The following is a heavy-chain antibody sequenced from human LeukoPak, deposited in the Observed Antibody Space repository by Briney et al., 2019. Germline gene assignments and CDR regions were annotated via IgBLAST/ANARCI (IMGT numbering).Heavy chain of an antibody. V-gene: IGHV3-23*01. CDR3: ARAIRYYGSGSYYDYYYGMDV. CDR1: GFTFSSYA. Sequence: GGSLRLSCAASGFTFSSYAMSWVRQAPGKGLEWVSAISGSGGSTYYADSVKGRFTISRDNSKNTLYLQMNSLRAEDTAVYYCARAIRYYGSGSYYDYYYGMDVWGQGTTVTVSS. D-gene: IGHD3-10*01. J-gene: IGHJ6*02. CDR2: ISGSGGST.